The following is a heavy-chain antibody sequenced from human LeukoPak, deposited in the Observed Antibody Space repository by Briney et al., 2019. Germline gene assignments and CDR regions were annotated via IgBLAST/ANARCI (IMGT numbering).Heavy chain of an antibody. D-gene: IGHD5-24*01. CDR2: MNPNSGNT. CDR1: GYTFTSYD. V-gene: IGHV1-8*01. J-gene: IGHJ3*02. Sequence: ASVKVSCKASGYTFTSYDINWVRQATGQGLEWMGWMNPNSGNTGYAQKFQGRVTITADESTSTAYMELSSLRSEDTAVYYCARPLGLATADDAFDIWGQGTMVTVSS. CDR3: ARPLGLATADDAFDI.